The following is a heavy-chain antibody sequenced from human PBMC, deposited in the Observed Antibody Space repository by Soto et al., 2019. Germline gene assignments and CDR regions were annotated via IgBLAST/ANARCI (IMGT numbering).Heavy chain of an antibody. CDR2: IWYDGSNK. J-gene: IGHJ3*02. V-gene: IGHV3-33*01. CDR3: ARVPGLYCSGGSCYSGLTDAFDI. Sequence: GGSLRLSCAASGFTFSSYGMHWVRQAPGKGLEWVAVIWYDGSNKYYADSVKGRFTISRDTSKNTLYLQMNSLRAEDTAVYYCARVPGLYCSGGSCYSGLTDAFDIWGQGTMVTVSS. CDR1: GFTFSSYG. D-gene: IGHD2-15*01.